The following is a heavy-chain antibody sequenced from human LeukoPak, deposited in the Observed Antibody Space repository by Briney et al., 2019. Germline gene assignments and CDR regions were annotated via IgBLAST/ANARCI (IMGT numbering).Heavy chain of an antibody. CDR2: IYHSGST. J-gene: IGHJ4*02. Sequence: SETLSLTCTVSGYSISSSYYGGCIRQPPGKGLEWIGTIYHSGSTHYNPSLKSRVTLSVDTSKNQFSLKLRSVTAADTAVYYCASLPSNTESNVYLGQGTMVTVSS. CDR1: GYSISSSYY. V-gene: IGHV4-38-2*02. CDR3: ASLPSNTESNVY. D-gene: IGHD2-8*01.